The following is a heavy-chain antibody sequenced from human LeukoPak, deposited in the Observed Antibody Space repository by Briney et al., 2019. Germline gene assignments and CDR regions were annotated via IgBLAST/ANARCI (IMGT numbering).Heavy chain of an antibody. D-gene: IGHD5-18*01. V-gene: IGHV3-7*04. CDR2: IDQYGRAK. J-gene: IGHJ4*02. CDR3: ARADSYGSILDY. CDR1: GFTFSNYW. Sequence: GGSLRLSCAASGFTFSNYWMSWVRQAPGKGLEWVASIDQYGRAKYYVDSVRGRFTFSRDNTKNSLHLQMNSLRVEDTAVYYCARADSYGSILDYWGQGTRVIDSS.